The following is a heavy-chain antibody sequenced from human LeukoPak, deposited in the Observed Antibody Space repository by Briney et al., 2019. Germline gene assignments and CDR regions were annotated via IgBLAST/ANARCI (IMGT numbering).Heavy chain of an antibody. Sequence: ASVKVSCKASGGTSSSYAISWVRQAPGQGLEWMGRIIPILGIANYAQKFQGRVTITADKSTSTAYMELSSLRSEDTAVYYCAKRFYYYDSSGLDYWGQGTLVTVSS. D-gene: IGHD3-22*01. CDR3: AKRFYYYDSSGLDY. J-gene: IGHJ4*02. CDR2: IIPILGIA. CDR1: GGTSSSYA. V-gene: IGHV1-69*04.